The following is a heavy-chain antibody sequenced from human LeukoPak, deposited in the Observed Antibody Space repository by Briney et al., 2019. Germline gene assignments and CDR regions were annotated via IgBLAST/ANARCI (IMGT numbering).Heavy chain of an antibody. J-gene: IGHJ4*02. Sequence: SETLSLTCTVSGASISTFSWSWIRQPPGKGLEWLGYVSYSGSTNYNASLKSRVTMSVDTSKSQFSLKLSSVTAADTAVYYCARGPHTGVNYYDSSGYYYWGQGTLVTVSS. CDR1: GASISTFS. CDR2: VSYSGST. D-gene: IGHD3-22*01. CDR3: ARGPHTGVNYYDSSGYYY. V-gene: IGHV4-59*12.